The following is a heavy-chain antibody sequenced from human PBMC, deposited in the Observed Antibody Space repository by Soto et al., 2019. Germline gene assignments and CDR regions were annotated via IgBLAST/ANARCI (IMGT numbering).Heavy chain of an antibody. CDR1: GGSISSSSYS. Sequence: QLQLQESGPRLVKPSETLSLTCSVSGGSISSSSYSWGWIRQPPGKGLEWIGAIYYSGSTDYNPTLAGRVAISADTPNTPLSLRLSSVTAADTAVYYCGRQPGHCGSTTCFGYYSVDVWGQGTTVTVS. V-gene: IGHV4-39*01. J-gene: IGHJ6*02. CDR2: IYYSGST. CDR3: GRQPGHCGSTTCFGYYSVDV. D-gene: IGHD2-2*01.